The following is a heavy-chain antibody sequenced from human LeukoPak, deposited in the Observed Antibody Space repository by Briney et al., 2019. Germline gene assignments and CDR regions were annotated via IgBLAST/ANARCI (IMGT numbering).Heavy chain of an antibody. CDR3: AREGLVVVPAAYRNYYFYMDV. J-gene: IGHJ6*03. V-gene: IGHV3-53*01. CDR1: GFTVSSNS. D-gene: IGHD2-2*01. CDR2: IYSDNT. Sequence: GGSLRLSCTVSGFTVSSNSMSWVRQAPGKGLEWVSFIYSDNTHYSDSVKGRFTISRDNTKNSLFLQMNSLRAEDTAVYYCAREGLVVVPAAYRNYYFYMDVWGKGTTVTVSS.